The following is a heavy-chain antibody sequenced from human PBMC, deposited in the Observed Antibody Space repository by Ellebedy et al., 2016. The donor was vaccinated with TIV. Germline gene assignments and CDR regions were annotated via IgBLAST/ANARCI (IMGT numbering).Heavy chain of an antibody. CDR1: GFTFSTYS. V-gene: IGHV3-48*02. Sequence: PGGSLRLSCAASGFTFSTYSMNWVRQAPGKGLEWVSYISSNSGNIYYADSVKGRFTISRDNAKNSLYLQMHSLRDEDTAVYYCARDENYVAEVIDYWGQGTLVTVSS. CDR3: ARDENYVAEVIDY. CDR2: ISSNSGNI. J-gene: IGHJ4*02. D-gene: IGHD1-7*01.